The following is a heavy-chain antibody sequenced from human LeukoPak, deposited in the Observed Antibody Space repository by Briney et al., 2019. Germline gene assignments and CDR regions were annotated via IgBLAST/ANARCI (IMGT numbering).Heavy chain of an antibody. Sequence: GGSLSLSCAASGFTFSIYAIHWVRPAPGKGLEWVAVISHDGSTKYYADSVKGRFTISRDNPKNTLYLQMDTLGAEDTAVYFCARAEVGKEDLDYWGQGTLVTVSS. CDR3: ARAEVGKEDLDY. D-gene: IGHD6-19*01. J-gene: IGHJ4*02. CDR1: GFTFSIYA. V-gene: IGHV3-30*04. CDR2: ISHDGSTK.